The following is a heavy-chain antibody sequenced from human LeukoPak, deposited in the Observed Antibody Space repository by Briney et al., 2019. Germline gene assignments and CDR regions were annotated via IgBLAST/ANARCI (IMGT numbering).Heavy chain of an antibody. V-gene: IGHV3-64*01. Sequence: GGSQRLSCAASGFTFSIYAMHWVRQAPGKGLEHVSGISYNGSQIYYGNSVKDRFTISRDNAKNTVYLQMASLRVDDMAVYYCVRDRGGSGWYHFDYWGQGTLVTVSS. CDR1: GFTFSIYA. D-gene: IGHD6-19*01. CDR3: VRDRGGSGWYHFDY. CDR2: ISYNGSQI. J-gene: IGHJ4*02.